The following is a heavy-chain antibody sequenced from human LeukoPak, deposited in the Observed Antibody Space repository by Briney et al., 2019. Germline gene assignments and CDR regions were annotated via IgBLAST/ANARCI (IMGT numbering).Heavy chain of an antibody. J-gene: IGHJ4*02. Sequence: ASVKVSCKASGYTFTSNHIHWVRQAPGQGLEWMGIIKPSGRSTNYARKFQGRVTMTSDTSTSTVYMELSSLRFEDTAVYYCAREQGQVPGPLVVAGTYYFDYWGQGTLVTVSS. CDR3: AREQGQVPGPLVVAGTYYFDY. D-gene: IGHD2-15*01. CDR1: GYTFTSNH. CDR2: IKPSGRST. V-gene: IGHV1-46*01.